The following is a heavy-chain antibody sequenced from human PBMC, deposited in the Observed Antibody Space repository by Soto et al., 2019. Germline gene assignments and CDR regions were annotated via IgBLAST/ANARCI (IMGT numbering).Heavy chain of an antibody. Sequence: EVQLSESGGGLVQPGGSLRLSCAASGLTFSRADLSWVRQAPGKGLEWVSAISGSGGAINYADSVKGRVTVSRDNPKNTLFLQMISLRVEDTAIYYCATHSWYHWGQGTLVSVSS. CDR1: GLTFSRAD. V-gene: IGHV3-23*01. J-gene: IGHJ5*02. CDR2: ISGSGGAI. D-gene: IGHD2-15*01. CDR3: ATHSWYH.